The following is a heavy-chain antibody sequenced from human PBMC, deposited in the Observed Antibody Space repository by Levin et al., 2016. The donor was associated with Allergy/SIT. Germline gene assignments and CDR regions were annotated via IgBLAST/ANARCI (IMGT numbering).Heavy chain of an antibody. CDR2: IWYDGSNK. CDR3: ARVEGSRGWSPGWFDP. D-gene: IGHD3-3*01. J-gene: IGHJ5*02. Sequence: WIRQPPGKGLEWVAVIWYDGSNKYYADSVKGRFTISRDNSKNTLYLQMNSLRAEDTAVYYCARVEGSRGWSPGWFDPWGQGTLVTVSS. V-gene: IGHV3-33*01.